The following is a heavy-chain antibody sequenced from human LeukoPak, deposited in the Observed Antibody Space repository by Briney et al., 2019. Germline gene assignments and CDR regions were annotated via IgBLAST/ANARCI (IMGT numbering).Heavy chain of an antibody. CDR2: IYSGGST. V-gene: IGHV3-53*01. Sequence: GGSLRLSCAASGFTVSSNHMSWVRQAPGKGLEWVSVIYSGGSTYYADSVKGRFTISRDNSKNTLYLQMNSLRAEDTAVYYCARGDQLENNWFDPWGQGTLVTVSS. CDR3: ARGDQLENNWFDP. J-gene: IGHJ5*02. D-gene: IGHD1-1*01. CDR1: GFTVSSNH.